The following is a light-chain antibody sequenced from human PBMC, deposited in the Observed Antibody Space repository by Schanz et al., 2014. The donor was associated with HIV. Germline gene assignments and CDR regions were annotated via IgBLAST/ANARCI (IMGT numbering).Light chain of an antibody. J-gene: IGKJ2*01. Sequence: EIVLTQSPGTLSLSPGERATLSCRASQSVSSSYFAWYQQKPGQAPRLLIYGASTRATGIPARFSGSGSGTEFTLAISGLQPEDFATYYCQQYNDRSYTFGQGTKLEIK. CDR1: QSVSSSY. CDR2: GAS. CDR3: QQYNDRSYT. V-gene: IGKV3-20*01.